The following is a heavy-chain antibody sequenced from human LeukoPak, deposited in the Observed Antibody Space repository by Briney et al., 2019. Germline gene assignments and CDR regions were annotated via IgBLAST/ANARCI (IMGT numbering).Heavy chain of an antibody. CDR3: ARDPGYYDTSGYPAYFDY. Sequence: PSETLSLTCAVSGGPISNFYWTWIRQPPGKGLEWIGYIYYSGSTNYNPSLKSRVTISVDMPKNQFSLKLSSVTAADTAVYYCARDPGYYDTSGYPAYFDYWGQGTLVTVSS. V-gene: IGHV4-59*12. CDR1: GGPISNFY. D-gene: IGHD3-22*01. J-gene: IGHJ4*02. CDR2: IYYSGST.